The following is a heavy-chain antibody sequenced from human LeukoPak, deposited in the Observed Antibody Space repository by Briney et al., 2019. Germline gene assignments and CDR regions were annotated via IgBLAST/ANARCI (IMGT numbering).Heavy chain of an antibody. CDR3: AAMAYYGSGSYPPGV. D-gene: IGHD3-10*01. CDR1: GYTFTGYY. CDR2: INPNSGGT. Sequence: PMASVKVSCKASGYTFTGYYMHWMRQAPGQGLEWMGWINPNSGGTNYAQKFQGWVTMTRDTSISTAYMELSRLRSDDTAVYYCAAMAYYGSGSYPPGVWGQGTMVTVSS. V-gene: IGHV1-2*04. J-gene: IGHJ3*01.